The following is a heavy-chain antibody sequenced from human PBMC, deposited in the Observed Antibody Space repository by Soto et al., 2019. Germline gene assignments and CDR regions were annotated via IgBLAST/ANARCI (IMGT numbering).Heavy chain of an antibody. Sequence: SETLSLTCAVSGGSISSSNWWSWVRQPPGKGLEWIGEIYHSGSTNYNPSLKSRVTISVDKSKNQFSLKLSSVTAADTAVYYCARDASGSSGYYYYFDYWGQGTLVTVSS. D-gene: IGHD3-22*01. CDR3: ARDASGSSGYYYYFDY. J-gene: IGHJ4*02. V-gene: IGHV4-4*02. CDR1: GGSISSSNW. CDR2: IYHSGST.